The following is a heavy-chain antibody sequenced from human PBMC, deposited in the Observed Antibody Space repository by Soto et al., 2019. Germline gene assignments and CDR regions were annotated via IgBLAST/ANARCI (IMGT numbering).Heavy chain of an antibody. D-gene: IGHD2-15*01. Sequence: GGSLRLSCAASGFTVSSNYMSWVRQAPGKGLEWVSVIYSGGSTYYADSVKGRFTISRDNSKNTLYLQMNSLRAEDTAVYYCAREGDAGYCSGGSCKGGATNWYFDLWGRGTLVTV. J-gene: IGHJ2*01. CDR1: GFTVSSNY. CDR3: AREGDAGYCSGGSCKGGATNWYFDL. CDR2: IYSGGST. V-gene: IGHV3-53*01.